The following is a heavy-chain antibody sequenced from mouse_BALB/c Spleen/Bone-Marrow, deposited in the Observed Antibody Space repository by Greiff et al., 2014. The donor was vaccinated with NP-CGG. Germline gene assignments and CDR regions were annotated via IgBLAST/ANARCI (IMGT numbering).Heavy chain of an antibody. CDR3: ARSRYVPMDY. CDR2: INPFIGAT. V-gene: IGHV1-31*01. CDR1: GYSLNGYY. D-gene: IGHD2-12*01. J-gene: IGHJ4*01. Sequence: VQLKESGPELVKPGASVKISCKASGYSLNGYYMHWVKQSHVKSLEWIGLINPFIGATSYSQNFKDKASSTVDNSSSTAYMALHSLTFEDSAVYYCARSRYVPMDYWGQGTSVTVSS.